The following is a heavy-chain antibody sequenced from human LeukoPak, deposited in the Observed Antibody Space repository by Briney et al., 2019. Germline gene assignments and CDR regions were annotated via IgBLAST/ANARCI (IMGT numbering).Heavy chain of an antibody. CDR2: FDPEDGET. D-gene: IGHD3-10*01. CDR3: ATGPMVRGVIPLWY. V-gene: IGHV1-24*01. J-gene: IGHJ4*02. CDR1: GYTLTELS. Sequence: GASVKVSCKVSGYTLTELSMHWVRQAPGKGLEWMGGFDPEDGETIYAQKFQGSVTMTEDTSTDTAYMELSSLRSEDTAVYYCATGPMVRGVIPLWYWGQGTLVTVSS.